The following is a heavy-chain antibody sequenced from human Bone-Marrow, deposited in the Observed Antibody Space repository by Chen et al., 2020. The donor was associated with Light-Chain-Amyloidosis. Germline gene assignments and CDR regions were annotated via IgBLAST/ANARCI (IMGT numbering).Heavy chain of an antibody. CDR3: ARDGYSDWNYLNYYMDV. CDR2: ISGSSNYV. D-gene: IGHD1-7*01. Sequence: EVQLVESGGGLVKPGGSLGLSCVASVFPFCRFGINWVLQAPGKGLEWVSSISGSSNYVYYADSVKGRFTISRDSAKNSLYLQMNSLRAEDTAVYYCARDGYSDWNYLNYYMDVWGNGTTVTVSS. CDR1: VFPFCRFG. J-gene: IGHJ6*03. V-gene: IGHV3-21*01.